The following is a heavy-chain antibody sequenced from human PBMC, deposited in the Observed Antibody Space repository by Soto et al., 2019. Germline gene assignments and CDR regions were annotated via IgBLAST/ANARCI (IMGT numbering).Heavy chain of an antibody. D-gene: IGHD3-22*01. V-gene: IGHV1-3*01. Sequence: AASVKVSCKASGYTFTSYAMHWVRQAPGQRLEWMGWINAGNGNTKYSQKFQGRVTITRDTSASTAYMELSSLRSEDTAVYYCARDLYDSSGYLNNSPGYWGQGTLVTVSS. J-gene: IGHJ4*02. CDR3: ARDLYDSSGYLNNSPGY. CDR2: INAGNGNT. CDR1: GYTFTSYA.